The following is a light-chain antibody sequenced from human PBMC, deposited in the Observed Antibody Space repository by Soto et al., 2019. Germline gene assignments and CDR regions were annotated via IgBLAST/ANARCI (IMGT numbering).Light chain of an antibody. CDR1: QSISSY. J-gene: IGKJ5*01. CDR3: QQRDSWPIT. V-gene: IGKV3-11*01. Sequence: EIVLTQSPATLSLSRGERATLSCRASQSISSYLAWYQQKPGQAPRLLIHDASDRAAGIPARFSGSGSGTDFTLTNSSLEPEDFAIYYCQQRDSWPITFGQGTRLEIK. CDR2: DAS.